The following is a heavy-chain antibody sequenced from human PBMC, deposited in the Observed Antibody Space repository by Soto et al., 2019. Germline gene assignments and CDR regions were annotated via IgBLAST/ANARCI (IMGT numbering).Heavy chain of an antibody. J-gene: IGHJ4*02. V-gene: IGHV1-2*02. CDR3: ARDSAAAAGLSFDS. Sequence: GASVKVSCKASGYTFTDYYMHWVRRAPGQGLEWMGWINDNSGATRYSQRFQGRVTLTRDTSISTAYMELSSLRSDDTAVYYCARDSAAAAGLSFDSWGQGXLVTVSS. CDR1: GYTFTDYY. CDR2: INDNSGAT. D-gene: IGHD6-13*01.